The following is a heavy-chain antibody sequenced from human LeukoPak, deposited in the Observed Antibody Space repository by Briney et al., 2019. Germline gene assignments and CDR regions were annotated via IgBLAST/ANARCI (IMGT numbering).Heavy chain of an antibody. Sequence: GGSLRLSCAASGFTFSSYAMHWVRQAPGKGLEWVAVISYDGSNKYYADSVKGRFTISRDNSKNTLYLQMTSLRADDTAVYFCAKDRRYDSSGFDYWGQGTLVTVSS. V-gene: IGHV3-30-3*01. CDR1: GFTFSSYA. D-gene: IGHD3-22*01. J-gene: IGHJ4*02. CDR2: ISYDGSNK. CDR3: AKDRRYDSSGFDY.